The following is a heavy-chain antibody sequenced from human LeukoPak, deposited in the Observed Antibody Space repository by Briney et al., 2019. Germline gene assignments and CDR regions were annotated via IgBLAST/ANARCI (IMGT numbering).Heavy chain of an antibody. CDR3: AKVDYGENWFDP. V-gene: IGHV3-30*02. Sequence: PGGSLRLSCAASGFTFSNYAMHWVRQAPGKGLEWVAFIRYDGSNKYYADSVKGRFTISRDNSKNTLYLQMNSLRAEDTAVYYCAKVDYGENWFDPWGQGTLVTVSS. CDR2: IRYDGSNK. D-gene: IGHD4-17*01. CDR1: GFTFSNYA. J-gene: IGHJ5*02.